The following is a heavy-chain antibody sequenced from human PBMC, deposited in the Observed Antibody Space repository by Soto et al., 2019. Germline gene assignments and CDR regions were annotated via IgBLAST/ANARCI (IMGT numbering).Heavy chain of an antibody. D-gene: IGHD5-18*01. V-gene: IGHV3-73*02. J-gene: IGHJ6*02. CDR1: GFTFSGSA. CDR3: TADTAMTNYGMDV. CDR2: IRSKANSYAT. Sequence: EVQLVESGGGLVQPGGSLKLSCAASGFTFSGSAMHWVRQASGKGLEWVGRIRSKANSYATAYAASVKGRFTISRDDSKNTTYLQMTSLKTEDTAVYYCTADTAMTNYGMDVWGQGTTVTVSS.